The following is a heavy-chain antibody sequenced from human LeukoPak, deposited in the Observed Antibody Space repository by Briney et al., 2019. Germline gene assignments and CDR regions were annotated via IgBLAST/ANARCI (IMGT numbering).Heavy chain of an antibody. CDR2: FYYIGNT. J-gene: IGHJ3*02. V-gene: IGHV4-59*01. CDR3: ARYILGAFDI. CDR1: GDSISSYY. D-gene: IGHD2-8*02. Sequence: SETLSLTCTVSGDSISSYYWSWARHPPGKGRGWVGYFYYIGNTNYNPSPKSRVTISVDTSKNQFSLKLSSVTAADTAVYYCARYILGAFDIWGEGTMVTASS.